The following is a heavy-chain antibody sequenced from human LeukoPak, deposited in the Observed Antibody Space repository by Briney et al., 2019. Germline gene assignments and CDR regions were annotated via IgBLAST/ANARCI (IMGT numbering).Heavy chain of an antibody. CDR3: AKESGSSSSLEG. CDR2: ISYDGSNK. D-gene: IGHD6-6*01. Sequence: PGGSLRLSCAASGFTFSSYGMHWVRRAPGKGLEWVAVISYDGSNKYYADSVKGRFTISRDNSKNTLYLQMNSLRAEDTAVYYCAKESGSSSSLEGWGQGTLVTVSS. J-gene: IGHJ4*02. V-gene: IGHV3-30*18. CDR1: GFTFSSYG.